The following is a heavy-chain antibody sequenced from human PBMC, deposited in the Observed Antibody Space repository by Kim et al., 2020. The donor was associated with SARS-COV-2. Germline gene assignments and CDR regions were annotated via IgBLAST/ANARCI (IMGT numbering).Heavy chain of an antibody. Sequence: SVKVSCKASGGTFSSYAISWVRQAPGQGLEWMGGIIPIFGTANYAQKFQGRVTITADESTSTAYMELSSLRSEDTAVYYCARDLFELAVEMATFAYWGQGTLVTVSS. J-gene: IGHJ4*02. CDR1: GGTFSSYA. CDR3: ARDLFELAVEMATFAY. V-gene: IGHV1-69*13. D-gene: IGHD5-12*01. CDR2: IIPIFGTA.